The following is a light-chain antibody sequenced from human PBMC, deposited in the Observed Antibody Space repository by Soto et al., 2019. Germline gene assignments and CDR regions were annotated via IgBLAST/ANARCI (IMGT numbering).Light chain of an antibody. CDR3: QQFGGSPPYT. CDR1: QSVSSSF. J-gene: IGKJ2*01. V-gene: IGKV3-20*01. Sequence: EIVLTQSPGTLSLSPGERATLSCRASQSVSSSFLAWYQQKPGQAPRLLIHGASSRATGIPDRFSGSGSGTDFTLTISRLEPEDFAVHYCQQFGGSPPYTFGQGTKLDVK. CDR2: GAS.